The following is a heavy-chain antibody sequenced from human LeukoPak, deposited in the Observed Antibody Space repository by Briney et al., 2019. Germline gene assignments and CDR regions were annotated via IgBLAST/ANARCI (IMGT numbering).Heavy chain of an antibody. CDR3: ADPGMGY. CDR2: IKQNGSEE. D-gene: IGHD1-14*01. J-gene: IGHJ4*02. Sequence: GGSLRLSCAASGFTFSSYAMSWVRQAPGKGLEWVANIKQNGSEESYIDSVKGRFIISRDNAKNSLSLQMNSLRGEDTAVYYCADPGMGYWGQGALVTVSS. CDR1: GFTFSSYA. V-gene: IGHV3-7*01.